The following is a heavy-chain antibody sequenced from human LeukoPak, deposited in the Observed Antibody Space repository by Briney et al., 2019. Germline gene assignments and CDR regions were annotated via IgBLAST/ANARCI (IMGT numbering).Heavy chain of an antibody. CDR1: GFTLSNYW. CDR2: INSDGSEI. CDR3: ARGPVGLSALDA. Sequence: GRSLRLSCAASGFTLSNYWMHWVRHAPGKGLVWVSRINSDGSEIVYPDSVKGRFTISRDNARNTLSLQMNSLRVEDTAVYYCARGPVGLSALDAWGQGILVTVSP. V-gene: IGHV3-74*01. D-gene: IGHD2-15*01. J-gene: IGHJ5*02.